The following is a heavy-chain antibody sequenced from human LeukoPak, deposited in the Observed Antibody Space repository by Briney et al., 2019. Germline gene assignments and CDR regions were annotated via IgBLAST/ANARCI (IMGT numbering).Heavy chain of an antibody. Sequence: GGSLRLSCAASGFTFSNYWMHWVRQAPGKGLVWVSRINSDGRSTKYADSVKGRFAISRDNAKNTLYLQMNSLRAEDTAVYYCAREGSASYYSAFDFWGQGTMVTVSS. CDR1: GFTFSNYW. J-gene: IGHJ3*01. CDR2: INSDGRST. V-gene: IGHV3-74*01. CDR3: AREGSASYYSAFDF. D-gene: IGHD3-10*01.